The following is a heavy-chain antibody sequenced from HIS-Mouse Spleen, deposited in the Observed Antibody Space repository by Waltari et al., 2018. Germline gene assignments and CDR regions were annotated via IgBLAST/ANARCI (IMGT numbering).Heavy chain of an antibody. D-gene: IGHD5-18*01. J-gene: IGHJ4*02. CDR2: FDPEDGET. CDR1: GYTLTELS. CDR3: ATGGGDTAMYYFDY. Sequence: QVQLVQSGAEVKKPGASVKVSCKVSGYTLTELSMHWVRQAPGKGLEWMGGFDPEDGETTYAQKFQGRVTMTEETSTDTAYMELSSLRSEDTAVYYCATGGGDTAMYYFDYWGQGTLVTVSS. V-gene: IGHV1-24*01.